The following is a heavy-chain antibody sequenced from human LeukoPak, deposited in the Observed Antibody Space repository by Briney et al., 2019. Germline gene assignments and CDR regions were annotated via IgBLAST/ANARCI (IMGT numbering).Heavy chain of an antibody. J-gene: IGHJ6*03. D-gene: IGHD4-17*01. CDR3: ARRVGVPTVTTLRLRHIYYYYYMDV. CDR1: GGSFSGYY. V-gene: IGHV4-34*01. Sequence: SETLSLTCAVYGGSFSGYYWSWIRQPPGKGLEWIGEINHSGSTNYNPSLKSRVTISVDTSKNQFSLKLSSVTAADTAVYYCARRVGVPTVTTLRLRHIYYYYYMDVWGKGTTVTISS. CDR2: INHSGST.